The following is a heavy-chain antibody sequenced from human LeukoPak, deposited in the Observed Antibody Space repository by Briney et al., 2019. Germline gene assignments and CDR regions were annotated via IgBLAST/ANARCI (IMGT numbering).Heavy chain of an antibody. CDR2: INPNSGGT. V-gene: IGHV1-2*06. Sequence: GASVKVSCKASGYTFTGYYMHWVRQAPGQGLEWMGRINPNSGGTNYAQKFQGRVTMTRDTSISTAYMELSRLRSDDTAVYYCARVNCSSTSCSRYYFDYWGQGTLVTVSS. D-gene: IGHD2-2*01. CDR3: ARVNCSSTSCSRYYFDY. CDR1: GYTFTGYY. J-gene: IGHJ4*02.